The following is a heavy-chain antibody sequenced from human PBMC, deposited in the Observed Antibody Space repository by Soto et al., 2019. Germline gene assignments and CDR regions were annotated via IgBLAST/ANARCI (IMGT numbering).Heavy chain of an antibody. J-gene: IGHJ5*02. V-gene: IGHV4-30-4*01. Sequence: ASETLSLTCTVSGGSISSGDYYWSWIRQPPGKGLEWIGYIYYSGSTYYNPSLKSRVTISVDTSKNQFSLKLSSVTAADTAVYYCARDNDYYDSSGTLDPWGQGTLVTV. D-gene: IGHD3-22*01. CDR3: ARDNDYYDSSGTLDP. CDR2: IYYSGST. CDR1: GGSISSGDYY.